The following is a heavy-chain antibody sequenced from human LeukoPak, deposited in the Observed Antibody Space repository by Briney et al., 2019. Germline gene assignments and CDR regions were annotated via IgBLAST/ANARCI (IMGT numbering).Heavy chain of an antibody. J-gene: IGHJ5*02. CDR2: ISAYNGNT. D-gene: IGHD3-22*01. CDR3: ARAASSGFYGWFDP. Sequence: ASVKVSCKASGYTFTSYGISSVRQAPGQGLEWMGWISAYNGNTNYAQKLQGRVTMTTDTSTSTAYMELRSLRSDDTAVYYCARAASSGFYGWFDPWGQGTLVTVSS. CDR1: GYTFTSYG. V-gene: IGHV1-18*01.